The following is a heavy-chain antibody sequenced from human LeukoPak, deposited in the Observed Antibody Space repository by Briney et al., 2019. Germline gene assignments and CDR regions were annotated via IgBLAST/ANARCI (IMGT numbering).Heavy chain of an antibody. D-gene: IGHD2-15*01. V-gene: IGHV3-7*01. J-gene: IGHJ1*01. CDR2: IYPGGSEK. CDR1: GFTFSSSL. CDR3: ARELVVGPAEYFQH. Sequence: GGSLRLSCGASGFTFSSSLMSWVRQTPGKGLEWVANIYPGGSEKYYVYSVKGRFTISRDNPKNSVYLQMNNLRVEDTSVYYCARELVVGPAEYFQHWGQGTLVTVSS.